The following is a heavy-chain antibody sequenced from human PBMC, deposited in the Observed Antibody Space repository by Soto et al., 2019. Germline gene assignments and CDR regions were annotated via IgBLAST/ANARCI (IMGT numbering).Heavy chain of an antibody. Sequence: WVSMRLSCAAAGFTFSTLSMNWVRQAPGKGLEWIYADSVKGRFTISRDNAKNSLYLQMNSLRAEDTAVYFCVGEVGFQLIYWGQGTLVTVSS. J-gene: IGHJ4*02. D-gene: IGHD2-2*01. CDR1: GFTFSTLS. CDR3: VGEVGFQLIY. V-gene: IGHV3-48*01.